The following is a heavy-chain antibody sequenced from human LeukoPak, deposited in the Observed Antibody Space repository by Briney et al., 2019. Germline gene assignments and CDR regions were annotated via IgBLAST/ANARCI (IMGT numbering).Heavy chain of an antibody. D-gene: IGHD4/OR15-4a*01. V-gene: IGHV4-4*02. CDR1: GDSISSSNW. CDR2: IYHSGST. Sequence: SETLSLTCAVSGDSISSSNWWSWVRQPPEKGLEWIGEIYHSGSTNYNPSLKSRVTISVDKSKSQFSLKLSSVTAADTAVYYCARDLTRSGYFDYWGQGTLVTVSS. J-gene: IGHJ4*02. CDR3: ARDLTRSGYFDY.